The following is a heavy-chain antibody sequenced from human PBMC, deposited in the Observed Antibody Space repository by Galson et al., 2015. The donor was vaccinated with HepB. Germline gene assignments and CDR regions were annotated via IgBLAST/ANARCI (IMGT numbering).Heavy chain of an antibody. CDR1: GYTFTSYG. D-gene: IGHD1-26*01. J-gene: IGHJ6*02. CDR2: ISAYNGNT. CDR3: ARSRGKMWARPCMDV. V-gene: IGHV1-18*04. Sequence: SVKVSCKASGYTFTSYGISWVRQAPGQGLEWMGWISAYNGNTNYAQKLQGRVTMTTDTSTSTAYMELRSLRSDDTAVYYCARSRGKMWARPCMDVWGQGTTVTVSS.